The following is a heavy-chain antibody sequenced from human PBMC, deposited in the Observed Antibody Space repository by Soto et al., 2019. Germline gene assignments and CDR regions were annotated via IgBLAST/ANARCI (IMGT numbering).Heavy chain of an antibody. J-gene: IGHJ5*02. CDR3: ARDSAGYYDILTGYYNFNWFDP. Sequence: SVKVSCKASGGTFSSYAISWVRQAPGQGLEWMGGIIPIFGTANYTQKFQGRVTITADESTSTAYMELSSLRSEDTAVYYCARDSAGYYDILTGYYNFNWFDPWGQGTLVTVSS. CDR1: GGTFSSYA. V-gene: IGHV1-69*13. D-gene: IGHD3-9*01. CDR2: IIPIFGTA.